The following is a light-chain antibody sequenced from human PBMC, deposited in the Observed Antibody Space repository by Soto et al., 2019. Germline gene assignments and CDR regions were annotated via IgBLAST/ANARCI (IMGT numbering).Light chain of an antibody. CDR2: RNN. CDR3: AAWDDSLSGAV. J-gene: IGLJ7*01. V-gene: IGLV1-47*01. Sequence: QAVVTQPPSVSGAPGQRVTISCTGSSSNIGAGYAVHWYQQLPGTGPKLLIYRNNQRPSGVPDRFSGSKSGTSASLAISGLRSEDEADYYCAAWDDSLSGAVFGGGTQLTVL. CDR1: SSNIGAGYA.